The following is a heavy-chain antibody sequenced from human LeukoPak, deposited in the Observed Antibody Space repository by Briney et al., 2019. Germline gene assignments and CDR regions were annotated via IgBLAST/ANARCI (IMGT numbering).Heavy chain of an antibody. CDR3: ARHSGGYDLDY. J-gene: IGHJ4*02. CDR2: IDPSDSYI. CDR1: GYSFTSYW. Sequence: GESLKISCKGLGYSFTSYWITWVRQMPGKGLEYMGRIDPSDSYIQYSPSSQGHVTISVDKSISTAYLQWSSLKASDSAMYYCARHSGGYDLDYWGQGTLVTVSS. V-gene: IGHV5-10-1*01. D-gene: IGHD5-12*01.